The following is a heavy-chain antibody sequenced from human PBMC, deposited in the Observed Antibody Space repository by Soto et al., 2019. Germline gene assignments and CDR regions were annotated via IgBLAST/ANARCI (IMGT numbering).Heavy chain of an antibody. D-gene: IGHD2-2*02. Sequence: GASVKVSCKASGYTFTTNTIQWVRQAPGQRLEWMGWINAGNGETKYSQNFQGRVTITRDTSASTAYMELNSLRSEDTAVYYCARSTTSCYSLCWFDPWGQGTLVTVSS. CDR2: INAGNGET. CDR3: ARSTTSCYSLCWFDP. CDR1: GYTFTTNT. J-gene: IGHJ5*02. V-gene: IGHV1-3*01.